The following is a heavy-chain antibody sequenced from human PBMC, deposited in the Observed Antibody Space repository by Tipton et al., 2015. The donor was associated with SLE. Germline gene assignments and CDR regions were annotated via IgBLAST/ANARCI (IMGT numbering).Heavy chain of an antibody. Sequence: SGVTFSNYWMSWVRQAPGKGLEWVANIKEDGSETYYVDSVKGRFTISRDNAKSSLYLQVNSLRAEDTAVYYCASHSPYNSWSGYFGYWGQGTLVTVSS. V-gene: IGHV3-7*01. D-gene: IGHD3-3*01. CDR2: IKEDGSET. CDR3: ASHSPYNSWSGYFGY. CDR1: GVTFSNYW. J-gene: IGHJ4*02.